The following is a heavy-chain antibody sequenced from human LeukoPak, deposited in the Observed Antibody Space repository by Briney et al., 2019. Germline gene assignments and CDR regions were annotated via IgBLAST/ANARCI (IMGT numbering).Heavy chain of an antibody. CDR2: IKRDGSEK. V-gene: IGHV3-7*01. J-gene: IGHJ4*02. Sequence: GGSLRLSCAASGFTFSTYWMTWVRQAPGKGLEWVANIKRDGSEKYYVDSVKGRLTISRDNAKNSLYLQMNSLRAEDTAVYYCARGSTTVTTRGIFDYWGQGTLVTVSS. D-gene: IGHD4-17*01. CDR3: ARGSTTVTTRGIFDY. CDR1: GFTFSTYW.